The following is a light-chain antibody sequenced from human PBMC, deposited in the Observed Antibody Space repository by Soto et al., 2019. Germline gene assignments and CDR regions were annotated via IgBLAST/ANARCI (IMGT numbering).Light chain of an antibody. CDR2: GAS. J-gene: IGKJ1*01. CDR3: QQYGDSPQT. Sequence: EIVFTQSPCTLSLSPGERATLSCRASQSVSSNYLAWFQQKPGQAPRLLFYGASNRATAIPDRFSGSGFGTDFTLTITRLEPEDFAVYYCQQYGDSPQTFGPGTKVDIK. CDR1: QSVSSNY. V-gene: IGKV3-20*01.